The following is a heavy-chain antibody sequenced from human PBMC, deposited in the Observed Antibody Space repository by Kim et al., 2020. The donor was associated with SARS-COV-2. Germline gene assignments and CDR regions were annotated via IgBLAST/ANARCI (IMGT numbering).Heavy chain of an antibody. D-gene: IGHD5-12*01. V-gene: IGHV3-23*01. J-gene: IGHJ4*02. CDR3: AKGGLRTLGE. CDR1: GFTFSIYP. CDR2: ISESGSST. Sequence: GGSLRLSCAASGFTFSIYPMSWVRQAPGKGLELVSSISESGSSTYYADSVRDRFTISRDNSQNTLSLQMNSLRDKDTAVYYCAKGGLRTLGEWGQGTLVTVSS.